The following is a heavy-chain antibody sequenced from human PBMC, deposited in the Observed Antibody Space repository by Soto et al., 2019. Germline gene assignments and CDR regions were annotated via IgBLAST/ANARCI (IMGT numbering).Heavy chain of an antibody. CDR1: GFTFDDYA. CDR3: AAYSSRWYSLVY. CDR2: ISWNSGSI. J-gene: IGHJ4*02. Sequence: EVQLVESGGGLIQPGRSLRLSCAASGFTFDDYAMHWVRQAPGKGLEWVSGISWNSGSILYADSVKGRFTISRDNAKHYLYLQMNGLRPEDTALYYCAAYSSRWYSLVYWGQGTLVTVSS. V-gene: IGHV3-9*01. D-gene: IGHD6-13*01.